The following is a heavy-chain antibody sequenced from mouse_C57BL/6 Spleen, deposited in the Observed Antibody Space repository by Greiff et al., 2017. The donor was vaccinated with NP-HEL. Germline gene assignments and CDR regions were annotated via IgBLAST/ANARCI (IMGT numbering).Heavy chain of an antibody. D-gene: IGHD2-3*01. J-gene: IGHJ2*01. V-gene: IGHV1-15*01. Sequence: VQLQQSGPELVRPGASVTLSCKASGYTFTDYEMHWVKQTPVHGLEWIGAIDPETGGTAYNQKFKGKAILTADKSSSTAYMELRSLTSEDSAVYYCTDGLYYFDHWGKGTTLTVSS. CDR3: TDGLYYFDH. CDR1: GYTFTDYE. CDR2: IDPETGGT.